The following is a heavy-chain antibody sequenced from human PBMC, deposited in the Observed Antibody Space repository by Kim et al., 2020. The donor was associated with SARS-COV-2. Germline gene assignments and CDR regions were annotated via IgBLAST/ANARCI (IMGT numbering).Heavy chain of an antibody. CDR2: YN. J-gene: IGHJ5*02. Sequence: YNDYAVSVKSRITINPDTSKNQFSLQLNSVSPEDTAVYYCVRRGNGRFDPWGQGTLVTVSS. CDR3: VRRGNGRFDP. D-gene: IGHD3-10*01. V-gene: IGHV6-1*01.